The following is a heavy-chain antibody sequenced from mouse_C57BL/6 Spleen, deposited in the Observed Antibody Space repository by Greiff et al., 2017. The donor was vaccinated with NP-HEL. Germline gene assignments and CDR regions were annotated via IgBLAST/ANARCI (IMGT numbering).Heavy chain of an antibody. CDR3: ASGTIDY. CDR2: IYPGDGDT. Sequence: VQLQQSGPELVKPGASVKISCKASGYAFSSSWMNWVKQRPGKGLEWIGRIYPGDGDTNYNGKFKGKATLTADKSSSTAYMQLSSLTSEDSAVYFCASGTIDYWGQGTTLTVSS. CDR1: GYAFSSSW. V-gene: IGHV1-82*01. D-gene: IGHD4-1*01. J-gene: IGHJ2*01.